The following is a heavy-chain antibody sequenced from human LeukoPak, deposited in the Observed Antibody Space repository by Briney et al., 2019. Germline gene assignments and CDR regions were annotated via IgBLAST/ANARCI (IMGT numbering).Heavy chain of an antibody. CDR3: AKGDGSSYCSSTSCSNYYYFDY. J-gene: IGHJ4*02. CDR2: ISGSGGST. Sequence: PGGSLRLSCAASGFTFSSYAMSLVRQAPGKGLEWVSAISGSGGSTYYADSVKGRFTISRDNSKNTLYLQMNSLRAEDTAVYYCAKGDGSSYCSSTSCSNYYYFDYWGQGTLVTVSS. V-gene: IGHV3-23*01. D-gene: IGHD2-2*01. CDR1: GFTFSSYA.